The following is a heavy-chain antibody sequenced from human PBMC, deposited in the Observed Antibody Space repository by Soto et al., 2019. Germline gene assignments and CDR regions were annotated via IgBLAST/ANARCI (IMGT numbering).Heavy chain of an antibody. CDR3: ARLTRTFLRGDYVGGYFQH. D-gene: IGHD3-10*02. V-gene: IGHV4-39*01. Sequence: SETLSLTCTVSGGSISSSSYYWGWIRQPPGKGLEWIGSIYYSGSTYYNPSLKSRVTISVDTSKNQFSLKLSSVTAADTAVYYCARLTRTFLRGDYVGGYFQHWGQGTLVTVSS. CDR1: GGSISSSSYY. CDR2: IYYSGST. J-gene: IGHJ1*01.